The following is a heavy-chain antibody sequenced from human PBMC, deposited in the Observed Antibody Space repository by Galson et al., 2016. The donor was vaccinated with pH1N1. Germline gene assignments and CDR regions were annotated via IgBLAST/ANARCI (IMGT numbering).Heavy chain of an antibody. CDR1: GGSISSGGYY. V-gene: IGHV4-31*03. CDR2: IYYSGST. CDR3: ARAQAAADPYYYYYMDV. Sequence: LSLTCTVSGGSISSGGYYWSWIRQHPGKGLEWIGYIYYSGSTYYNPSLKSRVTISVDTSKNQFSLKLSSVTAADTAVYYCARAQAAADPYYYYYMDVWGQGTTVTVSS. J-gene: IGHJ6*03. D-gene: IGHD6-13*01.